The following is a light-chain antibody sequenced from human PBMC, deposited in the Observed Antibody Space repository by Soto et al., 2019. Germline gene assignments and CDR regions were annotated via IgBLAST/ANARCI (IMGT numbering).Light chain of an antibody. CDR3: HTWGPGMQV. J-gene: IGLJ2*01. CDR1: SGNSNYA. CDR2: LTGDGSH. Sequence: QPVLTQPPSASASLGASVKLTCTLSSGNSNYAIAWHQQQPEKGPRYLMNLTGDGSHSKGDGIPDRFSGSSSGAERYLTSSSLQSEDEADYYCHTWGPGMQVFGGGTKLTVL. V-gene: IGLV4-69*01.